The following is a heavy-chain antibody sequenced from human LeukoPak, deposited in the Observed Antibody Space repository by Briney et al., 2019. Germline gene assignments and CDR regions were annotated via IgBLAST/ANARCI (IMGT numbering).Heavy chain of an antibody. CDR2: INPDRGGT. J-gene: IGHJ4*02. CDR3: VREDFVVIPAAMRGDY. D-gene: IGHD2-2*01. Sequence: ASVKVCCKASGYTFTGFYIHWVRQAPGQGLEWMGWINPDRGGTNYAQKFQGRVTLTRDTSINTAYMELSGLTSDDTAMYYCVREDFVVIPAAMRGDYWGQGTLVIVSS. CDR1: GYTFTGFY. V-gene: IGHV1-2*02.